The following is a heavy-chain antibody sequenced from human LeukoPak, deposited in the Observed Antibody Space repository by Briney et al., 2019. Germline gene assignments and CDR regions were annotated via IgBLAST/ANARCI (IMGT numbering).Heavy chain of an antibody. Sequence: SETLSLTCTVSGGSISSNSYYWGWIRQPPGKGLEWIGYIYYSGSTNYNPSLKSRVTISVDTSKNQFSLKLSSVTAADTAVYYCARGWRAYYDFWSGYRDNYYYMDVWAKGPRSPSP. J-gene: IGHJ6*03. CDR1: GGSISSNSYY. CDR2: IYYSGST. CDR3: ARGWRAYYDFWSGYRDNYYYMDV. V-gene: IGHV4-61*05. D-gene: IGHD3-3*01.